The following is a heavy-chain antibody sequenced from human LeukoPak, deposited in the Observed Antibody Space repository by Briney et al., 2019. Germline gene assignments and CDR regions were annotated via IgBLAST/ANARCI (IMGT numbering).Heavy chain of an antibody. D-gene: IGHD3-3*01. Sequence: PGGSLRLSCAASGFTVSSYGMHWVRQAPGKGLEWVAFIRYDGSNKYYADSVKGRFTISRDNSKNTLYLQMNSLRAEDTAVYYCAKDRGRYDFWSGYSQNLDYWGQGTLVTVSS. V-gene: IGHV3-30*02. J-gene: IGHJ4*02. CDR3: AKDRGRYDFWSGYSQNLDY. CDR2: IRYDGSNK. CDR1: GFTVSSYG.